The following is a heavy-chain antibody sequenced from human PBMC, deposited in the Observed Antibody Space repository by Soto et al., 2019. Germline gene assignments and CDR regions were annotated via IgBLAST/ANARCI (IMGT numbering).Heavy chain of an antibody. J-gene: IGHJ4*02. V-gene: IGHV1-69*01. Sequence: QVQLVQSGAEVKNPGSSVKVSCKAPGGTFSNYAVSWVRQAPGQGLEWMGGIIPLFGTASYAQKLQGRVTITADESTSTVYMELSSLRSDDTAVYFCATELGENPASPFDAWGQGTLVTVSS. D-gene: IGHD3-10*01. CDR3: ATELGENPASPFDA. CDR1: GGTFSNYA. CDR2: IIPLFGTA.